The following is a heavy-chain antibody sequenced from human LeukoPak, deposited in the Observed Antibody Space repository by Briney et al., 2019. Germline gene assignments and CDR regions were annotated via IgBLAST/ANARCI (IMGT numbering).Heavy chain of an antibody. V-gene: IGHV3-23*01. D-gene: IGHD2-2*01. J-gene: IGHJ5*01. CDR2: ISASGGTT. Sequence: GGSLRLSCAASGFTFNNYAMSWVRQAPGKGLEWVSAISASGGTTYYADSVKGRFTISRDNSENTLFLQMNSLRAEDTAVYYCAKEPREYCSSTSCPNWFDSWGQGTLVTVPS. CDR3: AKEPREYCSSTSCPNWFDS. CDR1: GFTFNNYA.